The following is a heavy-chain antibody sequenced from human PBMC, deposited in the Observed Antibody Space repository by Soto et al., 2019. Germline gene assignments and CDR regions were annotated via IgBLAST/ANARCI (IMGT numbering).Heavy chain of an antibody. Sequence: EVQLVESGGGLIQPGGSLRLSCAASGFTVSSNYMSWVRQAPGKGLEWVSVIYRGGSTYYADSVKGRFTISRDNSKNTLYLQMNSLRAEDTAVYYCARAPRYCSGGSCYSYYYGMDVWGHGTTVTVSS. V-gene: IGHV3-53*01. CDR3: ARAPRYCSGGSCYSYYYGMDV. CDR1: GFTVSSNY. J-gene: IGHJ6*02. D-gene: IGHD2-15*01. CDR2: IYRGGST.